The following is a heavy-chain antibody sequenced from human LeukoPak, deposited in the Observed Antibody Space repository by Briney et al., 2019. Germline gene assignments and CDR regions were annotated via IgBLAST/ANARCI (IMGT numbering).Heavy chain of an antibody. J-gene: IGHJ4*02. CDR3: ARGPLGSSSWYFLDPYFDY. CDR1: GYTFTSYD. CDR2: INPSGGST. D-gene: IGHD6-13*01. Sequence: ASVKVSCKASGYTFTSYDINWVRQAPGQGLEWMGIINPSGGSTSYAQKFQGRVTMTRATSTSTVYMELSSLRSEDTAVYYCARGPLGSSSWYFLDPYFDYWGQGTLVTVSS. V-gene: IGHV1-46*01.